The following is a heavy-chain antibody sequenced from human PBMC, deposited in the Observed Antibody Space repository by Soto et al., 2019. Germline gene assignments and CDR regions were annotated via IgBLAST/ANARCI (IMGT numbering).Heavy chain of an antibody. CDR3: ASLGTVAGTGSWFDP. D-gene: IGHD6-19*01. J-gene: IGHJ5*02. CDR2: IYYSGST. Sequence: QLQLQESGPGLVKPSETLSLTCTVSGGSISSSSYYWGWIRQPPGKGLGGIGSIYYSGSTYYNPSLKSRVTISVNTSKNQFSLTLSSVSAADTAVYYCASLGTVAGTGSWFDPWGQGTLVTVSS. CDR1: GGSISSSSYY. V-gene: IGHV4-39*01.